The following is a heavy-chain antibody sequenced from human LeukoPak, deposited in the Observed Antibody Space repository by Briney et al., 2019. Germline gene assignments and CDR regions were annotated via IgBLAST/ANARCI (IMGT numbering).Heavy chain of an antibody. V-gene: IGHV4-34*01. Sequence: SETLSLTCAVYGGSFSGYYWSWLPQPPGKGLEGIGEINHSGSTNYNPSLKSRVPISVDTSKNQFSLKLSSGTAADTAVYYCARGWRGATTYAWAYFDYWGQGTLVTVSS. CDR3: ARGWRGATTYAWAYFDY. D-gene: IGHD1-26*01. CDR2: INHSGST. CDR1: GGSFSGYY. J-gene: IGHJ4*02.